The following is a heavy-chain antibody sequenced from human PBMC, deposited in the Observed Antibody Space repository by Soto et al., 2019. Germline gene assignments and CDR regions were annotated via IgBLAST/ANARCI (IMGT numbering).Heavy chain of an antibody. Sequence: ASVKFSCKASGYTFTSYYMHWVLQAPGQGLEWMGIINPSGGSTSYAQKFQGRVTMTRDTSTSTVYMELSSLRSEDTAVYYCARDHCGGDCYPDHDAFDIWGQGTMVTVSS. CDR1: GYTFTSYY. CDR3: ARDHCGGDCYPDHDAFDI. CDR2: INPSGGST. D-gene: IGHD2-21*02. V-gene: IGHV1-46*01. J-gene: IGHJ3*02.